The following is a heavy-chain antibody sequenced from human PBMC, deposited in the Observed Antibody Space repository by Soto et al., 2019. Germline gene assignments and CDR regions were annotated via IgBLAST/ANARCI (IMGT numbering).Heavy chain of an antibody. V-gene: IGHV1-18*01. D-gene: IGHD6-6*01. Sequence: QVQLVQSGAEVKKPGASVKVSCRASGYTFTSYGISWVRQAPGQGLEWMGWISLYNSNIKDAQKRQGRVTMTTDTYTRTAYMELRSLRSDDTAVYYCARDTWILAARPAYYGMDVWGQGTTVTVSS. J-gene: IGHJ6*02. CDR2: ISLYNSNI. CDR3: ARDTWILAARPAYYGMDV. CDR1: GYTFTSYG.